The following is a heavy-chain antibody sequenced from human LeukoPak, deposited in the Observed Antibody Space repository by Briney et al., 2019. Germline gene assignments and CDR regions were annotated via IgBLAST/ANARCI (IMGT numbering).Heavy chain of an antibody. CDR3: ARAVTYSSSWYDY. J-gene: IGHJ4*02. Sequence: SETLSLTCAVYGGSFSGYYWSWIRQPPGKGLEWIGEISHSGSTNYNPSLKSRVTISVDTSKNQFSLKLSSVTAADTAVYYCARAVTYSSSWYDYWGQGTLVTVSS. V-gene: IGHV4-34*01. CDR2: ISHSGST. CDR1: GGSFSGYY. D-gene: IGHD6-13*01.